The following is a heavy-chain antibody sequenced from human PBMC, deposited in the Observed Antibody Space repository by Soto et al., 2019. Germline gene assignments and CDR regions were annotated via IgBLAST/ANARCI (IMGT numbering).Heavy chain of an antibody. CDR3: ARTYDSNGDSNDFDP. D-gene: IGHD3-22*01. Sequence: QAVLQESGPGLVKPSETLSLTCSVTGRSITSYYWSWVRQPPGKGLEWIGYIHDNGTNSQNPSLMSRVTMSADTSQNQFSLKLTSVTGADTAVYYGARTYDSNGDSNDFDPWGQGILVTVTS. V-gene: IGHV4-59*12. CDR1: GRSITSYY. CDR2: IHDNGTN. J-gene: IGHJ5*02.